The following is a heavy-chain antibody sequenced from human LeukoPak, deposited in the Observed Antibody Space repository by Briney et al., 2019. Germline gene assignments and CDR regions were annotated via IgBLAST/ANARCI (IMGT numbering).Heavy chain of an antibody. J-gene: IGHJ4*02. Sequence: GGSLRLSCAASGFTFSSYWMSWVRQAPGKGLEWVANIKQDGSEKYYVDSVKGRFTISRDNAKNSLYLQMNSLRAEDTAVYYCARDPDVVAEGIDYWGQGTLVTVSS. D-gene: IGHD2-15*01. CDR2: IKQDGSEK. CDR3: ARDPDVVAEGIDY. V-gene: IGHV3-7*01. CDR1: GFTFSSYW.